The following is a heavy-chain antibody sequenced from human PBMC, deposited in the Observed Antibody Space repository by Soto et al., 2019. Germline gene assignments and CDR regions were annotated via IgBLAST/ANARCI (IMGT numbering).Heavy chain of an antibody. CDR2: ISGSGGST. V-gene: IGHV3-23*01. J-gene: IGHJ4*02. CDR3: AKVLGRYFDWLLGLGDNYFDY. Sequence: GGSLRLSCAASGFTFSSYAMSWVRQAPGKGLEWVSAISGSGGSTYYADSVKGRFTISRDNSKNTLYLQMNSLRAEDTAVYYCAKVLGRYFDWLLGLGDNYFDYWGQGTLVTVSS. D-gene: IGHD3-9*01. CDR1: GFTFSSYA.